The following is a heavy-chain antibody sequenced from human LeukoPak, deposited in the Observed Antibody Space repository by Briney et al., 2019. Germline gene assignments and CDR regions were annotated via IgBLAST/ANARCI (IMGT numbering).Heavy chain of an antibody. CDR1: GFTLSNAW. CDR3: ARDKGTSYLSSFDY. D-gene: IGHD6-6*01. J-gene: IGHJ4*02. V-gene: IGHV3-15*01. Sequence: GGSLRLSCAASGFTLSNAWMNWVRQAPGKGLEWAGLIKSKTNGETRDYAAPVKGRFTISRDDSDNTLYLQMNSLRAADTAVYYCARDKGTSYLSSFDYWGQGTLVTVSS. CDR2: IKSKTNGETR.